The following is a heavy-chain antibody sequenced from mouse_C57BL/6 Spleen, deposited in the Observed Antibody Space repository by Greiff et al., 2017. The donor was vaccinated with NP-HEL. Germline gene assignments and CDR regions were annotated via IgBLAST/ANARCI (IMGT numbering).Heavy chain of an antibody. V-gene: IGHV14-1*01. Sequence: VQLKQSGAELVRPGASVKLSCTASGFNIKDYYIHWVKQRPEQGLEWIGRIDPEDGDTEYAPKFQGKATMTADTSSNTAYLQLSSLTSEDTAVYYCTTVYGSRDFNYWGQGTTLTVSS. CDR1: GFNIKDYY. J-gene: IGHJ2*01. D-gene: IGHD1-1*01. CDR3: TTVYGSRDFNY. CDR2: IDPEDGDT.